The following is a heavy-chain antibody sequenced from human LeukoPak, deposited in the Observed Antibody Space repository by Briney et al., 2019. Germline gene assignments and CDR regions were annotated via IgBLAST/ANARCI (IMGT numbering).Heavy chain of an antibody. CDR2: ISGSGGST. V-gene: IGHV3-23*01. CDR3: ANQADSSSSGGSYYFDY. D-gene: IGHD6-6*01. J-gene: IGHJ4*02. CDR1: GFTFSSYA. Sequence: GGSLRLSCAASGFTFSSYAMSWVRQAPGKGLEWVSAISGSGGSTYYADSVKGRFTISRDNSKNTLYLQMNSLRAEDTAVYYCANQADSSSSGGSYYFDYWGQGTLVTVSS.